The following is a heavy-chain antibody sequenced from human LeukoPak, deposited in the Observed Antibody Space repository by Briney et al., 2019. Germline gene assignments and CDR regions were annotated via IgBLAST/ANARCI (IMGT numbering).Heavy chain of an antibody. CDR2: ISKDGRTV. D-gene: IGHD5-12*01. J-gene: IGHJ4*02. V-gene: IGHV3-11*01. CDR3: ARVRGSYSSDY. Sequence: PGGSLRLSCAASVFTFSYYYMSWIRQAPGKGLEWVSFISKDGRTVSYADSVKGQFTISRDNSKNSVYLQMNSLTADDTAVYFCARVRGSYSSDYWGQGTLVTVSS. CDR1: VFTFSYYY.